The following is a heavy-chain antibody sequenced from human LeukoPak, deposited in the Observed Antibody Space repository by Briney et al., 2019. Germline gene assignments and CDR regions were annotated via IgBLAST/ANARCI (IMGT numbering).Heavy chain of an antibody. J-gene: IGHJ4*02. CDR1: GFNFDDYA. V-gene: IGHV3-23*01. D-gene: IGHD2-15*01. CDR3: AKCSGSIYYFDY. CDR2: ISGSGGST. Sequence: QPGRSLRLSCAASGFNFDDYAMHWVRQAPGKGLEWVSGISGSGGSTYYADSVKGRFTISRDNSKNTLYLQMNSLRAEDTAVYYCAKCSGSIYYFDYWGQGTLVTVSS.